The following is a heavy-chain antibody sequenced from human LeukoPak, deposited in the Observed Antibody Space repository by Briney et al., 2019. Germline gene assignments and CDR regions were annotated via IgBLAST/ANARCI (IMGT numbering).Heavy chain of an antibody. V-gene: IGHV1-69*13. Sequence: GASVKVSCKASGGTFSSYAISWVRQAPGQGLEWMGGIIPIFGTANYAQKFQGRVTITADESTSTAYMELSSLRSEDTAVYYCARGLAAAGPSGRLYYYYMDVWGKGTTVTVSS. CDR2: IIPIFGTA. D-gene: IGHD6-13*01. CDR3: ARGLAAAGPSGRLYYYYMDV. J-gene: IGHJ6*03. CDR1: GGTFSSYA.